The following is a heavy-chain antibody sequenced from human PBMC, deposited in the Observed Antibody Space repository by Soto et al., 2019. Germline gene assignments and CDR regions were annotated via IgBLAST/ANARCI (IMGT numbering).Heavy chain of an antibody. CDR2: ISASGGST. Sequence: EVQLLESGGGLVQPGGSLRLSCAASGFTFSSYAMSWVRQAPGKGLEWVSAISASGGSTYYADSVKGRFTISRNNSKNTLHLQMNSLRAEDTAVYYCACYRGGYYYYGMDVWGQGTTVTVSS. CDR3: ACYRGGYYYYGMDV. J-gene: IGHJ6*02. CDR1: GFTFSSYA. D-gene: IGHD2-2*01. V-gene: IGHV3-23*01.